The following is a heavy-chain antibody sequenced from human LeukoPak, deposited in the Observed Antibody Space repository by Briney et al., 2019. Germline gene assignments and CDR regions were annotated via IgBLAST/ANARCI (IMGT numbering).Heavy chain of an antibody. CDR3: AVGFGATPYYFDC. V-gene: IGHV3-11*01. D-gene: IGHD3-10*01. CDR1: GFTSSDYY. J-gene: IGHJ4*02. CDR2: ISSSGSTI. Sequence: PGGSLRLSCAASGFTSSDYYMSWIRQAPGKGLEWVSYISSSGSTIYYADSVKGRFTISRDNAKNSLYLQMNSLRAEDTAVYYCAVGFGATPYYFDCWGQGTLVTVSS.